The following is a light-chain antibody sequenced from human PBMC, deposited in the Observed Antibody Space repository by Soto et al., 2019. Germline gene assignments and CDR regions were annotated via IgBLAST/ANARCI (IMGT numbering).Light chain of an antibody. CDR2: EVS. CDR1: SSDVGTYNF. V-gene: IGLV2-14*01. J-gene: IGLJ3*02. Sequence: QSALTQPASVSGSPGQSITISCTGTSSDVGTYNFVSWYQQHADKAPKLVIYEVSNRPSGISSRFSGSKSGNTASLTISGLQAEDEADYYCCSYVDTDTWVFGGGTKLTVL. CDR3: CSYVDTDTWV.